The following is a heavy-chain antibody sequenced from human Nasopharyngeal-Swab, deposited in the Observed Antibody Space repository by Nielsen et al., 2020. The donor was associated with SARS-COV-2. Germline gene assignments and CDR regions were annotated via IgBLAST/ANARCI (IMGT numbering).Heavy chain of an antibody. CDR1: GFTFSSYA. V-gene: IGHV3-23*01. D-gene: IGHD4-11*01. CDR3: AKGLNSNFLNYMDV. Sequence: GESLKISCAASGFTFSSYAMSWVRQAPGKGLEWVSAISGSGGSTYYADSVKGRFTISRDNSKNTLYLQMNSLRAEDTAVYYCAKGLNSNFLNYMDVWGKGTTVSVSS. J-gene: IGHJ6*03. CDR2: ISGSGGST.